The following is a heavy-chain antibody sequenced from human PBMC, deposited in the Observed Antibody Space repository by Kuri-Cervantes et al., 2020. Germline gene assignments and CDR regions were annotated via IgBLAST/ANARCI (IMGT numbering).Heavy chain of an antibody. CDR2: IYSGGST. D-gene: IGHD3-10*01. Sequence: GESLKISCAASGFTVSSNYMSWVRQAPGKGLEWVSVIYSGGSTYYADSVKGRFTISRDNSKNTLFLQMNSLRAEDTAVYYCARDLTMGYFDLWGRGTLVTVSS. J-gene: IGHJ2*01. CDR1: GFTVSSNY. CDR3: ARDLTMGYFDL. V-gene: IGHV3-53*05.